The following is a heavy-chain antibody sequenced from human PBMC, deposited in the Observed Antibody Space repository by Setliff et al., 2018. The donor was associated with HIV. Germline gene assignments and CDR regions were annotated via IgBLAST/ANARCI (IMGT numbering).Heavy chain of an antibody. J-gene: IGHJ5*02. CDR2: LHYSGNT. Sequence: SETLSLTCTVSGGSIRSSTYYWGWIRQSPGRGLEWIGSLHYSGNTYYNSSLKSRVTISLDTSKNQFSLKLNSVTAADTAVYYCARDMTYYFDSSGSFGWFDPWGQGTLVTVSS. D-gene: IGHD3-22*01. CDR3: ARDMTYYFDSSGSFGWFDP. V-gene: IGHV4-39*07. CDR1: GGSIRSSTYY.